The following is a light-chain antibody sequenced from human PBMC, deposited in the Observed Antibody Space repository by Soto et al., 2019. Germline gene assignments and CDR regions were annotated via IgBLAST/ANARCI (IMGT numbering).Light chain of an antibody. Sequence: EIVMTQSPATRSVSPGERATLSCRASQSVSNNLAWYQQKPGQAPRLLIYGASTRATGIPARFSGSGSGTEFTLTISSLQAEDFAVYYCQPYNNWPSFGRGTRLETK. V-gene: IGKV3D-15*01. CDR3: QPYNNWPS. CDR2: GAS. J-gene: IGKJ5*01. CDR1: QSVSNN.